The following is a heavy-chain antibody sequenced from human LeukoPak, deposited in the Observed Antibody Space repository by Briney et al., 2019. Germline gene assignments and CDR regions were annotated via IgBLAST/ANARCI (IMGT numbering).Heavy chain of an antibody. CDR1: GDSVSSNSAA. Sequence: SQSISLTCAISGDSVSSNSAAWNWIRQSPSRGLEWLGRTYYRYKLYNDYAVSVKTRITINPDTSKNQFSLQLNSVTPEDTALYYCARGPLLRYFGLGDWFDPWGQGTLVTVSS. CDR2: TYYRYKLYN. J-gene: IGHJ5*02. D-gene: IGHD3-9*01. V-gene: IGHV6-1*01. CDR3: ARGPLLRYFGLGDWFDP.